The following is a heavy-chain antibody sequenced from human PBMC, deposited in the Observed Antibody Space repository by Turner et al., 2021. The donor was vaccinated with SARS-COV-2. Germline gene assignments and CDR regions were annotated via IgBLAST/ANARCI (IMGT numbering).Heavy chain of an antibody. V-gene: IGHV3-74*02. J-gene: IGHJ4*02. CDR3: ARGSGSSPDFDY. CDR2: INSDGSSTST. CDR1: GFTFSSYW. Sequence: EVQVVESGGGLVKPGGSLRLSCAASGFTFSSYWMHWVRQAPGKGLVWVSRINSDGSSTSTSYADSVKGRFTISRDSAKNTLYLQMKSLRAEDTAVYYCARGSGSSPDFDYWGQGTLVTVSS. D-gene: IGHD1-26*01.